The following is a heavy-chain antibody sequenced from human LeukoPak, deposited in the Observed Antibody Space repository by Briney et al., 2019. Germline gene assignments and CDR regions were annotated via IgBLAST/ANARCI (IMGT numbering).Heavy chain of an antibody. V-gene: IGHV3-21*01. J-gene: IGHJ5*02. CDR1: GFTFSSYS. D-gene: IGHD2-2*01. Sequence: GGSLRLSCAASGFTFSSYSMNWVRQAPGKGLEWVSSISSSSSYIYYADSVKGRFTISRDNAKNSLYLQMNSLRAEDTAVYYCAGQYCSSTSCWNEFDPWGQGTLVTVSS. CDR3: AGQYCSSTSCWNEFDP. CDR2: ISSSSSYI.